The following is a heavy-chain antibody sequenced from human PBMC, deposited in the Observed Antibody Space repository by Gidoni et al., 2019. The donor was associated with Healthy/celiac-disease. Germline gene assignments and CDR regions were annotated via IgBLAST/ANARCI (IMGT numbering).Heavy chain of an antibody. CDR2: ISTSSTYI. J-gene: IGHJ4*02. V-gene: IGHV3-21*01. D-gene: IGHD2-2*01. CDR3: ARGPIVVIPSAMMNFDY. CDR1: GFTFSTDS. Sequence: EVQLVESGGGLVKPGGSLRLSCAASGFTFSTDSMHWVRQAPGKGLGWVSSISTSSTYIYYADSVKGRFTISRDNAKNSLYLQMNSLRAEDTAVYYCARGPIVVIPSAMMNFDYWGQGTLVTVSS.